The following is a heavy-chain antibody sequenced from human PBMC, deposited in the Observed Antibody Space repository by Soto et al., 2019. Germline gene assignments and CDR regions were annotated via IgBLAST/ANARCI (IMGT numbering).Heavy chain of an antibody. J-gene: IGHJ4*01. Sequence: GGSLRLSCAASGFTFSSYTMAWVRQAHGKGLEWISAISGSGDSPSYADSVQGRFSISRDNLRNTFFLQMNSLRAEDTATYYCTKARCTGDSCFVPDYWGHGALVTVSS. CDR3: TKARCTGDSCFVPDY. CDR1: GFTFSSYT. V-gene: IGHV3-23*01. CDR2: ISGSGDSP. D-gene: IGHD2-8*02.